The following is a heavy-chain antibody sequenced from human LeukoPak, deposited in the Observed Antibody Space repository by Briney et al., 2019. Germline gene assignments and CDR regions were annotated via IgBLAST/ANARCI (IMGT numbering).Heavy chain of an antibody. J-gene: IGHJ6*03. V-gene: IGHV1-2*02. Sequence: ASVKVSCKASGYTFTGYYMHWVRQAPGQGLEWMGWINPDSGGTNYAQKFQGRVTMTRDTSISTAYMELSRLRSDDTAVYYCARVHGDYGYYYYYMDVWGKGTTVTVSS. CDR2: INPDSGGT. CDR1: GYTFTGYY. CDR3: ARVHGDYGYYYYYMDV. D-gene: IGHD4-17*01.